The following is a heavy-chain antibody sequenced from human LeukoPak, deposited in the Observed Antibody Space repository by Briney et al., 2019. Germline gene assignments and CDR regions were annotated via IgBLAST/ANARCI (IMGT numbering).Heavy chain of an antibody. J-gene: IGHJ4*02. Sequence: GESLTISCQASGYTFNTYWIGWVRQMPGEGLEWMGIINPGDSDPRYIPSFQGRATISADRSISTAYLQWSSLKASDTAMYYCARHGVGSSWFGFDYWGQGTLVTVSS. D-gene: IGHD6-13*01. CDR3: ARHGVGSSWFGFDY. CDR2: INPGDSDP. CDR1: GYTFNTYW. V-gene: IGHV5-51*01.